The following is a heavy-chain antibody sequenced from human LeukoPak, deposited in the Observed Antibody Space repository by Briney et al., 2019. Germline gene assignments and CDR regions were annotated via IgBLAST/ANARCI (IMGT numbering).Heavy chain of an antibody. CDR1: GDSISSGDYY. J-gene: IGHJ5*02. CDR2: ISSSGST. V-gene: IGHV4-61*02. CDR3: ARDRGYWFDP. Sequence: SETLSLTCTVSGDSISSGDYYWSWIRQPAGKGLEWIGRISSSGSTNYNPSLKSRVTISVDTSKNQFSLKLSSVTAADTAVYYCARDRGYWFDPWGQGTLVTVSS.